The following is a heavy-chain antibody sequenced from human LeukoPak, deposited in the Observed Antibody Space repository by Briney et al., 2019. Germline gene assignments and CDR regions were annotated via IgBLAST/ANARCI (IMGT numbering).Heavy chain of an antibody. J-gene: IGHJ4*02. CDR1: GFTFSSYA. V-gene: IGHV3-30-3*01. D-gene: IGHD2-2*01. CDR3: ARDPRPTSCFDY. Sequence: GGSLRLSCAASGFTFSSYAMHWVRQAPGKGLEWVAVISYDGSNKYYADSVKGRFTISRDNSKNTLYLQMNSLRAEDTAVYYCARDPRPTSCFDYWGQGTLVTVSS. CDR2: ISYDGSNK.